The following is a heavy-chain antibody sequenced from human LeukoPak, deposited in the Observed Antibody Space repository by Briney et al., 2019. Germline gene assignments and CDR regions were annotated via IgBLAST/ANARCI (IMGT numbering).Heavy chain of an antibody. V-gene: IGHV4-34*01. CDR3: ARGAAAGYYFDY. D-gene: IGHD6-13*01. CDR2: INHSGST. Sequence: SETLSLTCAVYGVSFSGYYWSWIRQPPGKGLEWIGEINHSGSTNYNPSLKSRVTISVDTSKNQFSLKLSSVTAADTAVYYCARGAAAGYYFDYWGQGTLVTVSS. CDR1: GVSFSGYY. J-gene: IGHJ4*02.